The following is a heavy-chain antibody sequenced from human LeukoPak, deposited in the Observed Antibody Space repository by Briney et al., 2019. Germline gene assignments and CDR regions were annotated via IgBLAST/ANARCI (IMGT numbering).Heavy chain of an antibody. J-gene: IGHJ2*01. V-gene: IGHV3-21*01. Sequence: GGSLRLSCAASGFTFSSYSMNWVRQAPGKGLEWVSSISSSSSYIYYADSVKGRFTISRDNAKNSLYLQMNSLRAEDTAVYYCARSPHQLGYCSGGSCYRYWYFDLWGQGTLVTVSS. CDR3: ARSPHQLGYCSGGSCYRYWYFDL. CDR2: ISSSSSYI. D-gene: IGHD2-15*01. CDR1: GFTFSSYS.